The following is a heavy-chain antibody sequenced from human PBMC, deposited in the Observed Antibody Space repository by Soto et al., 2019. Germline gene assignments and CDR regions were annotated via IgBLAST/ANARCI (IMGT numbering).Heavy chain of an antibody. CDR3: ATRETRAGGAV. Sequence: QVQLQESGPGLVESSGTLSLTCAVYGGSITSGHWWTWVRQCPGKGLEWIGEFSLNGDINYSPSLQSTITVSMDMSKNHLSLRLISVTAAATAVYYCATRETRAGGAVWGQGTVVTVSS. CDR2: FSLNGDI. CDR1: GGSITSGHW. J-gene: IGHJ4*03. V-gene: IGHV4-4*02. D-gene: IGHD2-8*02.